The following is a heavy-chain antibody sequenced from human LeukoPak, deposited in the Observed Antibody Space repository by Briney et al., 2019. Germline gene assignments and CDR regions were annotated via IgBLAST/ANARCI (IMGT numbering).Heavy chain of an antibody. J-gene: IGHJ4*02. D-gene: IGHD4-17*01. V-gene: IGHV3-23*01. CDR1: GIAFGSYA. CDR3: AKGSDYGDYIFNC. Sequence: GGSLRLSCAASGIAFGSYAMSWVRQAPGKGLEWVSGISGAGTTTYYADSVKGRFTISRDNSENTLSLQMNSLRAEDTALYYCAKGSDYGDYIFNCWGQGTQVTVSS. CDR2: ISGAGTTT.